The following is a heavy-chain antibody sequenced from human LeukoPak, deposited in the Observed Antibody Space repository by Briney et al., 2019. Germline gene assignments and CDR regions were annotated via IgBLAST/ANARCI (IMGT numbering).Heavy chain of an antibody. CDR2: ISYDGSNE. D-gene: IGHD6-19*01. Sequence: GGSLRLSCAASGFTFRNYGMHWVRQAPGKGLEWVAVISYDGSNEYYADSVKGRCTISRDNSKNTLYLQMNSLRAEDTAVYYCARGGGYSSGMFDYWGQGTLVTVSS. CDR1: GFTFRNYG. J-gene: IGHJ4*02. CDR3: ARGGGYSSGMFDY. V-gene: IGHV3-30*03.